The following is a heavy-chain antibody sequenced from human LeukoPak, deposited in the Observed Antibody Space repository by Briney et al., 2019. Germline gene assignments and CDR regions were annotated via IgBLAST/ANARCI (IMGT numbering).Heavy chain of an antibody. V-gene: IGHV3-53*01. CDR3: ASGGLRFLEWSSG. CDR1: GFTVRTNY. CDR2: IYDSGAT. J-gene: IGHJ4*02. D-gene: IGHD3-3*01. Sequence: GGSLRLSCAASGFTVRTNYMGWVRQAPGKGLEWVSVIYDSGATYYADSVKGRFTISRDNAKNSLYLQMNSLRAEDTAVYYCASGGLRFLEWSSGGGQGTLVTVSS.